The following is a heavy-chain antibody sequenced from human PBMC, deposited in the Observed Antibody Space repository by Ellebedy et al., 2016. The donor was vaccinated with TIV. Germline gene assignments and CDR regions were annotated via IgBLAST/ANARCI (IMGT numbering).Heavy chain of an antibody. V-gene: IGHV3-43D*03. CDR1: GFTFDDYA. Sequence: PGGSLRLSCAASGFTFDDYAMHWVRQAPGKGLEWVSLFSWDGGSTYYADSVKGRFTISRDNSKNSLYLQMNSLRAEDTALYYCAKDIGGTEYSSSAGAFDIWGQGTMVTVSS. D-gene: IGHD6-6*01. CDR2: FSWDGGST. CDR3: AKDIGGTEYSSSAGAFDI. J-gene: IGHJ3*02.